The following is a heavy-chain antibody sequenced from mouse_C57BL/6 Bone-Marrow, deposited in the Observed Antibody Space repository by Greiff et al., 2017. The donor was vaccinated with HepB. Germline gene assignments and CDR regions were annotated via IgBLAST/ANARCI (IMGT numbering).Heavy chain of an antibody. CDR1: GYTFTSYG. J-gene: IGHJ1*03. CDR2: IYPRSGNT. D-gene: IGHD4-1*01. CDR3: AREDWDWYFDV. V-gene: IGHV1-81*01. Sequence: QVQLQQSGAELARPGASVKLSCKASGYTFTSYGISWVKQRTGQGLEWIGEIYPRSGNTYYNEKFKGKATLTADKSSSTAYMELRSLTSEAAAVYFCAREDWDWYFDVWGTGTTVTVSS.